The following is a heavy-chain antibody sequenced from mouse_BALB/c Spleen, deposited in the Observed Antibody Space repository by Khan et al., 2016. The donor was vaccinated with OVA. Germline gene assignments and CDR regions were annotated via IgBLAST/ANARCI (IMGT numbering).Heavy chain of an antibody. V-gene: IGHV1-4*01. CDR1: GYTFTGYS. J-gene: IGHJ4*01. CDR3: ARDSHYYGSRGALDY. CDR2: ISPSNAYT. D-gene: IGHD1-1*01. Sequence: QVQLQQSGAELARPGASVKMSCKASGYTFTGYSMHWIKQRPGQGLEWIGYISPSNAYTNYNQKFKDKATLTADKSSSTAYMQLSSLTSEDSAVYYCARDSHYYGSRGALDYWGQGTSVTVSS.